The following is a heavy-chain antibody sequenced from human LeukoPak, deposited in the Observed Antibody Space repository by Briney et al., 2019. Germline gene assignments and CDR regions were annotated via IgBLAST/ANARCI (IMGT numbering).Heavy chain of an antibody. Sequence: PGGSLRLSCVASGFTFSTYSMNWVRQAPGKGLEWVSSISSTSSHKYYADSVKGRFTISRDNAKNSLYLQMNSLRVEDTAVYYCARASSSWGFDAFDIWGQGTMVTVSS. D-gene: IGHD6-13*01. V-gene: IGHV3-21*01. CDR1: GFTFSTYS. CDR3: ARASSSWGFDAFDI. CDR2: ISSTSSHK. J-gene: IGHJ3*02.